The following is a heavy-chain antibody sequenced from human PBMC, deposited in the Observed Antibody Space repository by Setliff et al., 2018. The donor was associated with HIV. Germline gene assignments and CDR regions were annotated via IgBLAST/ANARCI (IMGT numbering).Heavy chain of an antibody. CDR3: ARGSLGWELLRGPYYYYYYMDV. Sequence: SETLSLTCTVSGGSISSYYWSWIRQPPGKGLEWIGYIYTNGSTNYNPSLKSRVTISVDTSKNQFSLKLNSVAAADTAAYYCARGSLGWELLRGPYYYYYYMDVWGKGTTVTVSS. D-gene: IGHD1-26*01. CDR1: GGSISSYY. CDR2: IYTNGST. J-gene: IGHJ6*03. V-gene: IGHV4-4*08.